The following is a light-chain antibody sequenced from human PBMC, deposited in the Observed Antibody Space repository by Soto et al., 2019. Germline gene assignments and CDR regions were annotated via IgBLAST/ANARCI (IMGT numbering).Light chain of an antibody. CDR2: AAS. CDR1: QGINNR. V-gene: IGKV1D-16*01. Sequence: DIQMTQSPSSLSASVGDRVTITCRASQGINNRLTWYQQKPGKAPTSLIYAASSLQSGVPSRFSGSGSGTDFTLTISRLQPEDFATYYCQQYNSYPTFGGGTKVEIK. CDR3: QQYNSYPT. J-gene: IGKJ4*01.